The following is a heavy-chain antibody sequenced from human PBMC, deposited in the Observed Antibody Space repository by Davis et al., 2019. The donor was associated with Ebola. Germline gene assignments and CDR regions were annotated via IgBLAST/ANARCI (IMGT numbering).Heavy chain of an antibody. Sequence: DSVKGRFTISRDNSKNTLYLQMISLRAEDTAVYYCARSYCSSTSCYKDYGTDVWGQGTTVTVSS. CDR3: ARSYCSSTSCYKDYGTDV. J-gene: IGHJ6*02. D-gene: IGHD2-2*02. V-gene: IGHV3-30*07.